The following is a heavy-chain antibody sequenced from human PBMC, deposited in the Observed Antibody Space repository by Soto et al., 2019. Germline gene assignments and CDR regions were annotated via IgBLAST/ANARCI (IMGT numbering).Heavy chain of an antibody. CDR3: TRDGGGRYYGGFDN. CDR2: INSDGTNT. J-gene: IGHJ4*02. D-gene: IGHD1-26*01. CDR1: GFNLSTYW. Sequence: PGGSLRLSCEISGFNLSTYWMHWVRQAPGEGVVWVSRINSDGTNTDYADSVKGRFTISRDNAKKTVYLDMTSLKVDDTAVYYCTRDGGGRYYGGFDNWGQGTLVTVSS. V-gene: IGHV3-74*01.